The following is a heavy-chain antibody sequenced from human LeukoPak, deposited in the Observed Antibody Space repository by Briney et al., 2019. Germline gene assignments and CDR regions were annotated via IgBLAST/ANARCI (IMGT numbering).Heavy chain of an antibody. CDR3: ARGGDSLHY. V-gene: IGHV3-66*01. D-gene: IGHD3-10*01. CDR1: GFTVSSNF. J-gene: IGHJ4*02. CDR2: IYSGGST. Sequence: GGCLRLSCAASGFTVSSNFMTWVRQAPGKGLEWVSVIYSGGSTYYADSVKDRFTTSRDNSKNMLYLQMNSLRAEDTAVYYCARGGDSLHYWGQGTLVTVSS.